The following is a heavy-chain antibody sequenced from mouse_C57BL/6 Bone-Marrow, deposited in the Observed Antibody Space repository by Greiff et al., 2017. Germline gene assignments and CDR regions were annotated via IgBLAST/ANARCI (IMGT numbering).Heavy chain of an antibody. CDR2: IRLKSDNYAT. Sequence: EVMLVESGGGLVQPGGSMKLSCVASGFTFSNYWMNWVRQSPEKGLEWVAQIRLKSDNYATHYAESVKGRFTISRDDSKSSVYLQMNNLRAEDTGIYYCTPHYYGSSYKYFDYWGQGTTLTVSS. J-gene: IGHJ2*01. CDR1: GFTFSNYW. D-gene: IGHD1-1*01. CDR3: TPHYYGSSYKYFDY. V-gene: IGHV6-3*01.